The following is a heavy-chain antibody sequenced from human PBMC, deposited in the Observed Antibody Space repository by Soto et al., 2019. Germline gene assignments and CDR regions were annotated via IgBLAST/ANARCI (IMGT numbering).Heavy chain of an antibody. J-gene: IGHJ3*02. D-gene: IGHD1-26*01. CDR3: AREVGKWELLRQAFDI. CDR2: IYTSGST. CDR1: GGSISSYY. Sequence: QVQLQESGPGLVKPSETLSLTCTVSGGSISSYYWSWIRQPAGKGLEWIGRIYTSGSTNYNPSLKSRVTMSVATSKHQFCLKLSSVTAADTAVYYCAREVGKWELLRQAFDIWGQGTMVTVSS. V-gene: IGHV4-4*07.